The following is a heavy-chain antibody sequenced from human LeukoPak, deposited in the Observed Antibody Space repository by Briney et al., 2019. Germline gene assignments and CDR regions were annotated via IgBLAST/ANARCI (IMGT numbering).Heavy chain of an antibody. CDR2: INHSGST. V-gene: IGHV4-34*01. J-gene: IGHJ4*02. CDR1: GGSFSGYY. CDR3: ARGRRRGVVTAIGPFDY. D-gene: IGHD2-21*02. Sequence: SETLSLTCAVYGGSFSGYYWSWIRQPPGKGLEWIGEINHSGSTNYNPPLKSRVTISVDTSKNQFSLKLSSVTAADTAVYYCARGRRRGVVTAIGPFDYWGQGTLVTVSS.